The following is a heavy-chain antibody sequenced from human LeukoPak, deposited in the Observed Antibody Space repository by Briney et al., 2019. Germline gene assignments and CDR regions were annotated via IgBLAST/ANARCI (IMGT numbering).Heavy chain of an antibody. V-gene: IGHV3-30-3*01. CDR2: ISYDGSNK. Sequence: GGSLRLSCAASGFTFSSYAMLWVRQATGKGLEWVAVISYDGSNKYYADSVKGRFTISRDNSKNTLYLQMNSLRAGDTSVYYCARASPGSFDYWGQGTLVTVSS. D-gene: IGHD1-26*01. CDR3: ARASPGSFDY. J-gene: IGHJ4*02. CDR1: GFTFSSYA.